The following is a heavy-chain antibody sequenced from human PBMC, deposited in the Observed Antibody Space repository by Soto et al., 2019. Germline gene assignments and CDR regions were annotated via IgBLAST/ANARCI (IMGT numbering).Heavy chain of an antibody. CDR3: ARDYSSSWYGGVDY. Sequence: GGSLRLSCAASGFTFSSYAMHWVRQAPGKGLEWVAVISYDGSNKYYADSVKGRFTISRDNSKNTLYLQMNSLRAEDTAVYYCARDYSSSWYGGVDYWGQGTLVTVSS. CDR1: GFTFSSYA. V-gene: IGHV3-30-3*01. J-gene: IGHJ4*02. CDR2: ISYDGSNK. D-gene: IGHD6-13*01.